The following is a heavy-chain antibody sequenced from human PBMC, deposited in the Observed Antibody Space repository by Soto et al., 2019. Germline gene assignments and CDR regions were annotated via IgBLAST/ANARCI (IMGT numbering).Heavy chain of an antibody. J-gene: IGHJ4*02. CDR3: ARGRYGDY. CDR2: ISAHNGNT. D-gene: IGHD1-1*01. CDR1: GYAFTTYG. Sequence: QVHLVQSGAEVKKPGASVKVSGKGPGYAFTTYGITWVRQAPGQGLEWMGWISAHNGNTNNAQKLQGRVTVTRDTSTSTAYMELRSLRSDDTAVYYCARGRYGDYWGQGALVTVSS. V-gene: IGHV1-18*01.